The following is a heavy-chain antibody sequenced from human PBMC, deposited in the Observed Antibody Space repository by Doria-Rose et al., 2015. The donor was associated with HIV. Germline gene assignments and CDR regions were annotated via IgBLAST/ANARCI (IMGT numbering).Heavy chain of an antibody. CDR1: GYTFTSYS. Sequence: ASVKVSCKASGYTFTSYSISWVRQAPGQGLEWMGWISAYNGNTNYAQKLQGRVTMTTDTSTSTAYMELRSLRSDDTAVYYCARTRGYSYGWGYFDYWGQGTLVTVSS. CDR3: ARTRGYSYGWGYFDY. CDR2: ISAYNGNT. D-gene: IGHD5-18*01. V-gene: IGHV1-18*01. J-gene: IGHJ4*02.